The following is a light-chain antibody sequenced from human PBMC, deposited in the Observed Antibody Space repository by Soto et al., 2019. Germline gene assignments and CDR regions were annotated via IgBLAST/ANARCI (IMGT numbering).Light chain of an antibody. Sequence: DIPMTQSPSSLSASVGDRVTITCQASQDINNYLNWYQQKPGKAPELLIYDAMNLEAGVPSRFSASGSRTDFSLTIDSLQPEDVATYFCQQYHKLPLTFGGGTKVEIK. CDR1: QDINNY. CDR3: QQYHKLPLT. J-gene: IGKJ4*01. CDR2: DAM. V-gene: IGKV1-33*01.